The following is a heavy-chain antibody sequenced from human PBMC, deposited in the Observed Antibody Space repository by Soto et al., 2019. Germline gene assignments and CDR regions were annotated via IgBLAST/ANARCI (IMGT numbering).Heavy chain of an antibody. J-gene: IGHJ5*02. CDR3: ASSRAREADWFDP. CDR2: FYYSGIT. CDR1: GGSIRRRGYY. Sequence: QVQLQESGPGVVKTSQTLSLTCTVSGGSIRRRGYYWSWIRHRPGEGLQWRGWFYYSGITDYNPSLRSRAVISAHTSNYKVLRQVSSVTAADTAVYYWASSRAREADWFDPWGQGTLVTVSS. V-gene: IGHV4-31*03.